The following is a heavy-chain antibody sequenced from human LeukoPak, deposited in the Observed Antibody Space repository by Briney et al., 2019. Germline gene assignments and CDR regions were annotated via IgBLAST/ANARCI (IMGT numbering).Heavy chain of an antibody. J-gene: IGHJ6*02. CDR2: MNPNSGNT. Sequence: ASVKVSCKASGYTFTSYDINWVRQATGQGLEWMGWMNPNSGNTGYAQKFQGRVTMTRNTSISTAYMELSSLRSEDTAVYYCARRARYCSSTSCEGMDVWGQGTTVTVSS. CDR1: GYTFTSYD. CDR3: ARRARYCSSTSCEGMDV. V-gene: IGHV1-8*01. D-gene: IGHD2-2*01.